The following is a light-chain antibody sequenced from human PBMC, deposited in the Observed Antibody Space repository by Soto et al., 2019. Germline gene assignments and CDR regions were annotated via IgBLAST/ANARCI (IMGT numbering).Light chain of an antibody. J-gene: IGKJ3*01. CDR3: QQYGSSPPFT. V-gene: IGKV3-20*01. CDR2: GVS. CDR1: KSVSSNY. Sequence: VMTQAAGTLSLSPGERATLSCTASKSVSSNYLAWYQQKPGQAPRLLIYGVSSRATGIPDRFSGSGSGTDFTLTISRLEPEDFAVYYCQQYGSSPPFTFGPGTKVDIK.